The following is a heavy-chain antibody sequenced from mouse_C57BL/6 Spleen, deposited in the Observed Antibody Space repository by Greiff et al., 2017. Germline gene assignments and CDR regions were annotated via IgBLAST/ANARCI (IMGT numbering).Heavy chain of an antibody. Sequence: QVQLQQPGAELVKPGASVKLSCKASGYTFTSYWMQWVKQRPGQGLEWIGEIDPSDSYTNYNQKFKGKATLTVDTSSSTAYMQLSSLTSEDSAVYYCARPLYPGCAYWGQGTLVTVSA. CDR2: IDPSDSYT. D-gene: IGHD1-1*01. V-gene: IGHV1-50*01. CDR3: ARPLYPGCAY. CDR1: GYTFTSYW. J-gene: IGHJ3*01.